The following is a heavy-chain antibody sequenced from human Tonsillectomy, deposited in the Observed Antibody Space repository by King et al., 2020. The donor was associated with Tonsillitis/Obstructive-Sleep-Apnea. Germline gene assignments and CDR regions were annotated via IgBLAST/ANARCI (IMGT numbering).Heavy chain of an antibody. CDR2: IYPGDSDT. Sequence: VQLVESGAEVKKPGESLKISCKGSGYRFASYWIGWVRQMPGKGLEWMGIIYPGDSDTRYSPSFQGQVTISADKSISAAYLQWSSLKASDTAMYYCARQMVAATPTFDYWGQGTLVTVSS. CDR3: ARQMVAATPTFDY. CDR1: GYRFASYW. J-gene: IGHJ4*02. V-gene: IGHV5-51*01. D-gene: IGHD2-15*01.